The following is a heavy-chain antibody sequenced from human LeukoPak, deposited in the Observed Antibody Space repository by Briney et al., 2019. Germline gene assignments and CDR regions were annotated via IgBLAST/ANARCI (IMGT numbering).Heavy chain of an antibody. CDR1: GFTFSSYS. CDR3: ALGAYYYDSSGYHRAFDI. V-gene: IGHV3-21*01. J-gene: IGHJ3*02. D-gene: IGHD3-22*01. CDR2: ISSSSSYI. Sequence: PGGSLRLSCAASGFTFSSYSMSWVRQAPGKGLEWVSSISSSSSYIYYADSVKGRFTISRDNAKNSLYLQMNSLRAEDTAVYYCALGAYYYDSSGYHRAFDIWGQGTMVTVSS.